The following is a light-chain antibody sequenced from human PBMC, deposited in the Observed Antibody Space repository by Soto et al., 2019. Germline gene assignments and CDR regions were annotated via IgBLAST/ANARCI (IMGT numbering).Light chain of an antibody. CDR1: QSINVY. V-gene: IGKV1-5*01. CDR2: EAS. J-gene: IGKJ3*01. CDR3: QQYDSF. Sequence: DIPMTQSPSTLSASVGDRVTITCRASQSINVYLAWYQQKPGKAPQLLIYEASNLKSGVPSRFSGSGYGTEFTLTISSVQANDSAIYYCQQYDSFFGPGTRVDIK.